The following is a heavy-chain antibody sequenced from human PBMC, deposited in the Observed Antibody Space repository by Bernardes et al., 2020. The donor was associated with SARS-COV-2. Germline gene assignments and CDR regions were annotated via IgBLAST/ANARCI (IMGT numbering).Heavy chain of an antibody. V-gene: IGHV3-23*01. CDR1: GFTFSSYA. D-gene: IGHD6-13*01. Sequence: GGSLRLSCAASGFTFSSYAMSWVRQAPGKGLEWVSAISGSGGSTYYADSVKGRFTISRDNSKNTLYLQMNSLRAEDTAVYYCAKGFPLSSSWYLDWFDPWGQGTLVTVSS. CDR3: AKGFPLSSSWYLDWFDP. CDR2: ISGSGGST. J-gene: IGHJ5*02.